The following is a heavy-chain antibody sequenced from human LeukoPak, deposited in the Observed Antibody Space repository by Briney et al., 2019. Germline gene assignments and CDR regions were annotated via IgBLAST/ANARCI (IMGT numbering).Heavy chain of an antibody. D-gene: IGHD2-15*01. CDR3: ARQYCSGGSCYWYFDL. V-gene: IGHV4-59*01. CDR2: IYYSGST. J-gene: IGHJ2*01. CDR1: GGSISSYY. Sequence: SETLSLTCTVSGGSISSYYWSWIRQPPGKGLEWIGCIYYSGSTNYNPSLKSRVTISVDTSKNQFSLKLSSVTAADTAVYYCARQYCSGGSCYWYFDLWGRGTLVTVSS.